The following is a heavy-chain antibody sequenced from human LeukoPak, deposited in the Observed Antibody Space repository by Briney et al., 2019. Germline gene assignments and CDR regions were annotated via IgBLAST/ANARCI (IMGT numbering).Heavy chain of an antibody. CDR2: ISGSGDNT. J-gene: IGHJ6*03. CDR3: VKGAKYSGSSVDYFYMDV. Sequence: GGSLRLSCAASGFSFSTHAMGWVHQAPGKGLEWVSVISGSGDNTYQADSVKGRFIISRDNSNNTLSVQMNSLRAEDTAVYYCVKGAKYSGSSVDYFYMDVWAKGTTVTVSS. V-gene: IGHV3-23*01. CDR1: GFSFSTHA. D-gene: IGHD1-26*01.